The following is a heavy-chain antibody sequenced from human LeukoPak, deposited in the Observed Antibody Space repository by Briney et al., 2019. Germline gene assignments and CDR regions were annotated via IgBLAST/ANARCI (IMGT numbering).Heavy chain of an antibody. V-gene: IGHV3-21*01. CDR1: GFTFSSYS. D-gene: IGHD5-12*01. CDR2: ISSSGSYI. Sequence: GGSLRLSCAASGFTFSSYSMNWVRQARGKGLEWVSSISSSGSYIYYADSVKGRFTISRDNAKNSLYLQMNSLRAEDTAVYYCASSYSGYDYDAFDIWGQGTMVTVSS. CDR3: ASSYSGYDYDAFDI. J-gene: IGHJ3*02.